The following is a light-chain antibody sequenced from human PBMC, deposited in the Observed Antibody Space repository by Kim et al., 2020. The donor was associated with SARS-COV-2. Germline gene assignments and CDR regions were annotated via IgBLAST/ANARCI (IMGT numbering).Light chain of an antibody. CDR2: EVS. CDR1: SCDVGAKKY. V-gene: IGLV2-14*01. CDR3: SSYTVISTFV. J-gene: IGLJ1*01. Sequence: QSITISCTGTSCDVGAKKYVCWYQQHPGKAPKLMIYEVSERPSGVSSRFSGSKSGNTASMTISGLQDEDEADYYCSSYTVISTFVFGTVTKVTVL.